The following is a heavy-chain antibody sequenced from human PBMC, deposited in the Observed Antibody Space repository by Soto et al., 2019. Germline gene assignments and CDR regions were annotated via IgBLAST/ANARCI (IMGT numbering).Heavy chain of an antibody. J-gene: IGHJ6*02. Sequence: QVQLVESGGGVVQPGRCLRLSCAASGFTFRTYGMHWVRQAPGKGLEWLAVISNNGINKYYADSVKGRFNISRDNSRDTLFLQMNSLRGEDTAIYYCAKVIRADSTSSNFYYYSGLDVWGQGTTVTVSS. V-gene: IGHV3-30*18. CDR1: GFTFRTYG. CDR2: ISNNGINK. CDR3: AKVIRADSTSSNFYYYSGLDV. D-gene: IGHD6-6*01.